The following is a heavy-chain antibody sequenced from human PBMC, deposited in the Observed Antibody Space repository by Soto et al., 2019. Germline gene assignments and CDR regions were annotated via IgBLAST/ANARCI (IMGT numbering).Heavy chain of an antibody. J-gene: IGHJ5*02. CDR1: GYTFTGYY. CDR3: ARDVERSGWYGT. D-gene: IGHD6-19*01. V-gene: IGHV1-2*04. Sequence: XSVKVSFNASGYTFTGYYMHWVRQAPGQGLEWMGWINPNSGGTNYAQKFQGWVTMTRDTSISTAYMELSRMRSDDTAVYYCARDVERSGWYGTWGQGTLVTVSS. CDR2: INPNSGGT.